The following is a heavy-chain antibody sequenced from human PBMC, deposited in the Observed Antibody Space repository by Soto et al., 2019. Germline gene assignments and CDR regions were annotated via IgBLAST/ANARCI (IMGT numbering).Heavy chain of an antibody. D-gene: IGHD6-13*01. J-gene: IGHJ3*02. CDR1: GFTFDDYA. CDR3: AKDMVSSSWYSTISAFDI. Sequence: EVQLVESGGGLVQPGRSLRLSCAASGFTFDDYAMHWVRQAPGKGLEWVSGISWNSGSIGYADSVKGRFTISRDNAKNSLYLQMNSLKAEDTALYYCAKDMVSSSWYSTISAFDIWGQGTMVTVSS. CDR2: ISWNSGSI. V-gene: IGHV3-9*01.